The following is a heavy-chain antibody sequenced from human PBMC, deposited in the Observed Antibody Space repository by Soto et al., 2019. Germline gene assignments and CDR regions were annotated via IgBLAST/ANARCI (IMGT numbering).Heavy chain of an antibody. V-gene: IGHV4-34*01. J-gene: IGHJ6*03. Sequence: PSETLSLTCAVYGGSFSGYYWSWIRQPPGKGLEWMGEINHSGSTNYNPSLKSRVTISVDTSKNQFSLKLSSVTAADTAVYYCARKGRGVVIRNYYYYMDVWGKGTTVTVSS. CDR3: ARKGRGVVIRNYYYYMDV. CDR2: INHSGST. CDR1: GGSFSGYY. D-gene: IGHD3-3*01.